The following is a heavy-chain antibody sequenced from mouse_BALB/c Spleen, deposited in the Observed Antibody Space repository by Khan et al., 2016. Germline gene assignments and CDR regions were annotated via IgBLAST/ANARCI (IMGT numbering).Heavy chain of an antibody. Sequence: EVQLQESGGGLVQPGGSLKLSCAASGFDFSRYWMSWVRQAPGKGLEWIGEINPDSSTINYTPSLKDKFIISRDNAKNTLYLQMSKVRSEDTALYYCARPGNDSYYFDYWGQGTTLTVSS. J-gene: IGHJ2*01. V-gene: IGHV4-1*02. CDR3: ARPGNDSYYFDY. CDR2: INPDSSTI. CDR1: GFDFSRYW. D-gene: IGHD2-4*01.